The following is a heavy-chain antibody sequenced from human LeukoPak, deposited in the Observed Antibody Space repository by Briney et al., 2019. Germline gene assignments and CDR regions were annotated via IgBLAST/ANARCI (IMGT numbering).Heavy chain of an antibody. V-gene: IGHV4-59*01. J-gene: IGHJ3*02. Sequence: KASETLSLTCTVSGGSISSYYGSWIRQPPGKGLEWIGYIYYSGSTNYNPSLKSRVTISVDTSKNQFSLKLSSVTAADTAVYYCERGLSIPGVAFDIWGQGTMVTVSS. D-gene: IGHD2-2*01. CDR1: GGSISSYY. CDR3: ERGLSIPGVAFDI. CDR2: IYYSGST.